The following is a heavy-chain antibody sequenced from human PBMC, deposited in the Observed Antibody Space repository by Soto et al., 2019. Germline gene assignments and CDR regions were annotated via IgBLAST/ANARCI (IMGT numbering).Heavy chain of an antibody. J-gene: IGHJ6*02. Sequence: EGTLRLSCAASGFTFSSFGMHWVRQAPGKGLEWVTLISYDGSNEYYADSVRGRFTISRANSKHTMYLNMNSLRGDDTAVYYCARGGTHCIPSSCYGRDVWGRGTTVTVS. V-gene: IGHV3-30*03. CDR2: ISYDGSNE. CDR1: GFTFSSFG. CDR3: ARGGTHCIPSSCYGRDV. D-gene: IGHD6-13*01.